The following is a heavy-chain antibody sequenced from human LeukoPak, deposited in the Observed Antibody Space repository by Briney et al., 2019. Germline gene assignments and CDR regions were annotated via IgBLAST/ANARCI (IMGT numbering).Heavy chain of an antibody. CDR2: INHSGST. D-gene: IGHD3-22*01. V-gene: IGHV4-34*01. Sequence: SETLSLTCSVSGASISSYYWSWIRQPPGKGLEWIGEINHSGSTNYNPSLKSRVTISVDTSKNQFSLKLSSVTAADTAVYYCARYDSSGYYSYAFDIWGQGTMVTVSS. CDR3: ARYDSSGYYSYAFDI. CDR1: GASISSYY. J-gene: IGHJ3*02.